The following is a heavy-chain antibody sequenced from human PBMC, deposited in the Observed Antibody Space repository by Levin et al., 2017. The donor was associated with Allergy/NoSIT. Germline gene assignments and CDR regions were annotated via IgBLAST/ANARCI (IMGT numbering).Heavy chain of an antibody. Sequence: SETLSLTCTVSGGSVSSGSYYWSWIRQPPGKGLEWIGYIYYSGSTNYNPSLKSRVTISVDTSKNQFSLTLSSVTAADTAVYYCARVGDGGRGVIAVEADAFDTWGQGTMVTVSS. CDR2: IYYSGST. CDR1: GGSVSSGSYY. V-gene: IGHV4-61*01. D-gene: IGHD3-10*01. CDR3: ARVGDGGRGVIAVEADAFDT. J-gene: IGHJ3*02.